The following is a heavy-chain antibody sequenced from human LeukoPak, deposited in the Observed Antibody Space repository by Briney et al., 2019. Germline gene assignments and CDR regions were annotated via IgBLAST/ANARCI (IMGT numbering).Heavy chain of an antibody. J-gene: IGHJ5*02. CDR1: GFTFSSYG. Sequence: GGSLRLSCAASGFTFSSYGMHWVRQAPGKGLEWVAVISYDGSNKYYTDSVKGRFTISRDNSKDTLYLQVNSLRPEDTAVYYCARDGEKGTYGSGVSNWFDPWGQGTLVTVSS. D-gene: IGHD3-10*01. V-gene: IGHV3-30*03. CDR3: ARDGEKGTYGSGVSNWFDP. CDR2: ISYDGSNK.